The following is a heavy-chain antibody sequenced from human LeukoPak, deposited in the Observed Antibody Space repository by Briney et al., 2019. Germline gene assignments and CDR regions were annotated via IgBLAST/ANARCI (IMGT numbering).Heavy chain of an antibody. CDR1: GYRFTSYW. CDR3: ARRYYYDSSGYYSPLDY. V-gene: IGHV5-51*01. Sequence: GEPLKISCKCSGYRFTSYWIGWVRQLPGKGLEWIGICFPGDSDTTNRPSFQGQVPISADKSISTAYLQWSSLKASDTAMYYCARRYYYDSSGYYSPLDYWGQGTLVTVSS. J-gene: IGHJ4*02. CDR2: CFPGDSDT. D-gene: IGHD3-22*01.